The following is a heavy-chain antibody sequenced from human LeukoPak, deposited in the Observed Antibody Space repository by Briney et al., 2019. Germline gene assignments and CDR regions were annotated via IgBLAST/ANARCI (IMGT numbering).Heavy chain of an antibody. CDR1: GGSFSGYY. Sequence: SETLSLTCAVYGGSFSGYYWSWIRQPPGKGLEWIGEINHSGSTNYNPSLKSRVTISVDTSKNQSSLKLSSVTAADTAVYYCARGVRRYSSGWYGYYYYGMDVWGQGTTVTVSS. CDR3: ARGVRRYSSGWYGYYYYGMDV. D-gene: IGHD6-19*01. CDR2: INHSGST. J-gene: IGHJ6*02. V-gene: IGHV4-34*01.